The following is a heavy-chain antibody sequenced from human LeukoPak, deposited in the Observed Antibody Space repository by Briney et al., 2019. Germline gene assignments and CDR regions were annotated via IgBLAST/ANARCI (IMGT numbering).Heavy chain of an antibody. CDR3: TSSTMVRGVTIYWYFDL. CDR1: GFTFSNAW. J-gene: IGHJ2*01. V-gene: IGHV3-15*01. Sequence: GGSLRLSCAASGFTFSNAWMSWVRQAPGKGLGWVGRIKSKTDGGTTDYAAPVKGRFTISRDDSKNTLYLQMNSLKTEDTAVYYRTSSTMVRGVTIYWYFDLWGRGTLVTVSS. CDR2: IKSKTDGGTT. D-gene: IGHD3-10*01.